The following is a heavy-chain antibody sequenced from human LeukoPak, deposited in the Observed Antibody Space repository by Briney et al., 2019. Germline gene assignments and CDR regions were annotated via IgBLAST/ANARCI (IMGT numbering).Heavy chain of an antibody. CDR2: IYYSGSS. CDR3: ARGPTVTTDY. J-gene: IGHJ4*02. D-gene: IGHD4-17*01. V-gene: IGHV4-39*01. CDR1: GGSISSSSHY. Sequence: SETLSLTYTVSGGSISSSSHYWGWFRQPPGKGLEWIGYIYYSGSSFCNPSLKSRVTMSVDTSKNEFSLRLNSVTAADTAVYYCARGPTVTTDYWGQGTLVTVSS.